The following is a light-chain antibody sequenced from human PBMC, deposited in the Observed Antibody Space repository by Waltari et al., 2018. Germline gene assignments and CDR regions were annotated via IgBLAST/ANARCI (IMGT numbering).Light chain of an antibody. J-gene: IGKJ2*01. CDR1: QSLLHSDLKPY. CDR3: MQSIQLPPT. Sequence: DMVMTQTPLSLSVTTGQPASIACTSSQSLLHSDLKPYLKWYLQTPGQPPQLLIYDVSNRFSGVPDRFSGSGSGTDFTLKISRVEAEDVGVYYCMQSIQLPPTFGQGTKLEIK. CDR2: DVS. V-gene: IGKV2D-29*01.